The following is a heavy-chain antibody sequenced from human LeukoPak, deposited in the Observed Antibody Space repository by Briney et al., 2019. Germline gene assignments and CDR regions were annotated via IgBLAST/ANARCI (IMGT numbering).Heavy chain of an antibody. CDR2: ISDYNGNT. Sequence: ASVKVSCKASGYTFTNFGISWLRQAPGQGLEWLGWISDYNGNTNYAQRVQGRVTLTTDTSTNTAYLELRSLRSDDTAVYYCARDGGIAVAGWYFDYWGQGTLVTVSS. CDR1: GYTFTNFG. J-gene: IGHJ4*02. V-gene: IGHV1-18*01. D-gene: IGHD6-19*01. CDR3: ARDGGIAVAGWYFDY.